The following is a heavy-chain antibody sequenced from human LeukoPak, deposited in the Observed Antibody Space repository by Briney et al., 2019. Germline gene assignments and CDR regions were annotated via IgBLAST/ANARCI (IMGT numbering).Heavy chain of an antibody. CDR2: IYYSGST. CDR3: ARHRGGYCSSTSCYDDYYYYYMDV. V-gene: IGHV4-39*01. Sequence: SETLSLTCTVSGGSISSSSYYWGWLRQPPGKGLEWIVSIYYSGSTYYNPSLKSRVTISVDTSKNQFSLKLSSVTAADTAVYYCARHRGGYCSSTSCYDDYYYYYMDVWGKGTTVTVSS. CDR1: GGSISSSSYY. J-gene: IGHJ6*03. D-gene: IGHD2-2*01.